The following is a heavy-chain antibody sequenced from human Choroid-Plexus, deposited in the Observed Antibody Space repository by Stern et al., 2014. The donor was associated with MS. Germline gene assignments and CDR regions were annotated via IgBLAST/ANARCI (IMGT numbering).Heavy chain of an antibody. J-gene: IGHJ4*02. CDR1: GFSFSSFG. CDR2: ISYDGSK. Sequence: VQLVESGGGVVQPGRPLRLSCAASGFSFSSFGMHWVRQAPGKGLGWVAPISYDGSKDYADSVKGRFAISRDNSKNTLYLQMNSLRAEDTAVYYCAKDRQYLTFFFDFWGQGSLVTVSS. V-gene: IGHV3-30*18. D-gene: IGHD2/OR15-2a*01. CDR3: AKDRQYLTFFFDF.